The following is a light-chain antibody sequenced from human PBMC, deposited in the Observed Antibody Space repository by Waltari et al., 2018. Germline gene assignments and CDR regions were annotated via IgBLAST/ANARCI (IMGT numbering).Light chain of an antibody. Sequence: EIVMTQSPATLSVSPGERATLSCRASRSVSSNLAWYQQKPGQAPRLLIYGASTRATGIPARFSGSGSGTEFTLTISSLQSEDFAVYYCQQYNNWPPVFGPGTKVDIK. V-gene: IGKV3-15*01. CDR3: QQYNNWPPV. CDR2: GAS. CDR1: RSVSSN. J-gene: IGKJ3*01.